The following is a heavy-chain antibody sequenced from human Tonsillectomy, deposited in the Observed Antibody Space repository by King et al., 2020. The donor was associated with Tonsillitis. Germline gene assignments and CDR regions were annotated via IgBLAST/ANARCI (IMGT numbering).Heavy chain of an antibody. CDR2: IHHSGSP. J-gene: IGHJ2*01. V-gene: IGHV4-4*02. D-gene: IGHD3-22*01. Sequence: VQLHESGPGLVKPSGTLCLTCAVSGGSIIISYWCGWVRQPPGKVLEWLVEIHHSGSPNYNPSLKSRLTISIDKSKNPLSLKLSSVTAADTAVYYCARDSYYDSGKQWYFDLWGRGTLVTVSS. CDR1: GGSIIISYW. CDR3: ARDSYYDSGKQWYFDL.